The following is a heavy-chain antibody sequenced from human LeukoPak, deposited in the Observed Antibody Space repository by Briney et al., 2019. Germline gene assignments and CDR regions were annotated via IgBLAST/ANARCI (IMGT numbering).Heavy chain of an antibody. Sequence: EASETLSLTCAVYGGSFSGYYWSWIRQPPGKGLEWIGEINHSGSTNYNPPLKSRVTISVDTSKNQFSLKLSSVTAADTAVYYCARTLRYSSGWWGRNWFDPWGQGTLVTVSS. J-gene: IGHJ5*02. V-gene: IGHV4-34*01. CDR2: INHSGST. CDR3: ARTLRYSSGWWGRNWFDP. CDR1: GGSFSGYY. D-gene: IGHD6-19*01.